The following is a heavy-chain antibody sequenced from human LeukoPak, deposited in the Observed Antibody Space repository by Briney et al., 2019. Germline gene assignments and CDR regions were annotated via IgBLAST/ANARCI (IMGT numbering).Heavy chain of an antibody. V-gene: IGHV3-23*01. CDR1: GFTFSSSS. CDR3: AKEIFSGLLYIDY. CDR2: ITDAVGST. D-gene: IGHD5-12*01. Sequence: GGSLRLSCAASGFTFSSSSISWVRQAPGKELEWVSAITDAVGSTHYADSVKGRFTISSDNSKNTVYLQMNSLRPEDMAVYYCAKEIFSGLLYIDYWGQGTLVTVS. J-gene: IGHJ4*02.